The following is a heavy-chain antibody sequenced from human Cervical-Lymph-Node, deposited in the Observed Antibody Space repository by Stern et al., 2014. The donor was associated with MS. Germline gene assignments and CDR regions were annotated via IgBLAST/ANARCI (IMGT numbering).Heavy chain of an antibody. D-gene: IGHD3-16*02. CDR2: QYYSGGS. Sequence: VQLLESGPGLVKPSETLSLTCAVSGGSIRDYWTWIRQPPGKALEWIGYQYYSGGSSYNPSLKSRVTISVDTSKNQFSLTLSSVTAADTAVYYCARVMGFSLTSYFDNWGQGALVTVS. CDR1: GGSIRDY. CDR3: ARVMGFSLTSYFDN. J-gene: IGHJ4*02. V-gene: IGHV4-59*01.